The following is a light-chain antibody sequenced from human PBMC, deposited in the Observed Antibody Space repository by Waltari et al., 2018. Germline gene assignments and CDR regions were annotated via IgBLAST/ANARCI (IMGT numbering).Light chain of an antibody. J-gene: IGLJ1*01. Sequence: QSALTQPHSVSGSPGQSVTISCTGTSRDVGYYNFVSWYQQHPGKAPKLRIYDVTKRPSGVPDRFSGSKSGNTASLTISGLQAEDEADYYCCSYAGNYIFIFATGTKVTVL. CDR3: CSYAGNYIFI. V-gene: IGLV2-11*01. CDR2: DVT. CDR1: SRDVGYYNF.